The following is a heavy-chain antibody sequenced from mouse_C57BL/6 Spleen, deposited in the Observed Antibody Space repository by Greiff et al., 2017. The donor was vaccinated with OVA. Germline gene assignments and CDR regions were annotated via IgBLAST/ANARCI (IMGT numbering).Heavy chain of an antibody. CDR1: GYTFTSYW. J-gene: IGHJ2*01. D-gene: IGHD3-3*01. V-gene: IGHV1-7*01. CDR2: INPSSGYT. Sequence: VQLQQSGADLVKPGASVKLSCKASGYTFTSYWMHWVKQRPGQGLEWIGYINPSSGYTKYNQKFTGKATLTADKSSSTAYMQLSSLTYEDSAVYYCSGGGDVDYWGKGTTLTVSS. CDR3: SGGGDVDY.